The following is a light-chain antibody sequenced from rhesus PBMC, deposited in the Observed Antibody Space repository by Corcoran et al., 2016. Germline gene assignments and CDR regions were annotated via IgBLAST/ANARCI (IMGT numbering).Light chain of an antibody. CDR3: PQQNSYPFT. CDR2: KAA. CDR1: QGISSY. V-gene: IGKV1-25*01. J-gene: IGKJ3*01. Sequence: DIQMTQSPSSLSASVGDTVTITCRASQGISSYLAWYQQKPGKAPKLLSYKAATLQSGVPSRVSGSGSGTDFTLTISSLQPEYFATYSCPQQNSYPFTFGPGTKLDIK.